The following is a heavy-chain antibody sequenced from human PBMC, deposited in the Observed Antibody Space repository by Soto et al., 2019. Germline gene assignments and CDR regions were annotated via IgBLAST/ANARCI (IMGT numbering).Heavy chain of an antibody. CDR3: ARKVPGSPTRPDYWYFDL. D-gene: IGHD3-10*01. V-gene: IGHV3-23*01. CDR1: GFTFISYA. Sequence: EVQLLESGGGLVQPGGSLRLSCAASGFTFISYAMNWVRQAPGKGLQWVSAISGGGDATFYADSVKGRFTTSRDNSRNTVTLQMNSLGADDTAVYYCARKVPGSPTRPDYWYFDLWGRGTLVTVSS. CDR2: ISGGGDAT. J-gene: IGHJ2*01.